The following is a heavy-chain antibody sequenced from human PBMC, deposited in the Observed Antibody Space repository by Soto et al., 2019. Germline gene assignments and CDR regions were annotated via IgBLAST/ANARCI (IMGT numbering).Heavy chain of an antibody. CDR2: IIPIFGTA. V-gene: IGHV1-69*12. Sequence: QVQLVQSGAEVKKPGSSVKVSCKASGGTFSSYAISWVRQAPGQGLEWMGGIIPIFGTADYAQKFQGRVTMPAEESTSTAYMELASLRSEDTAVYYWATRHSSGGCSYYYGGDVRGPGTTVSVSS. CDR3: ATRHSSGGCSYYYGGDV. J-gene: IGHJ6*02. D-gene: IGHD6-19*01. CDR1: GGTFSSYA.